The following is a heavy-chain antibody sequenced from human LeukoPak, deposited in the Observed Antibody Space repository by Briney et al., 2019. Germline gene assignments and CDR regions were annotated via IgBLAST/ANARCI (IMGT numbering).Heavy chain of an antibody. CDR2: ISAYNGNT. CDR1: GYTFTNYG. CDR3: ARDTYDSSGYYYEYYGMDV. Sequence: ASVKVSCKASGYTFTNYGISWVRQAPGQGLEWMGWISAYNGNTNYAQKLQGRVTMTTDTSTSTAYMELRSLRSDDTAVYYCARDTYDSSGYYYEYYGMDVWGQGTTVTVSS. V-gene: IGHV1-18*01. J-gene: IGHJ6*02. D-gene: IGHD3-22*01.